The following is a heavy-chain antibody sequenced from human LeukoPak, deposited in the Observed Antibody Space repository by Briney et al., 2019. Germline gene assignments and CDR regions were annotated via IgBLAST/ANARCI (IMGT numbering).Heavy chain of an antibody. CDR3: AREVNWDFAFDI. J-gene: IGHJ3*02. Sequence: PGGSLRLSCAASGFTFSTYKMHWVRQAPGRGLEWFSYISSSGDFINYADSVEGRFTISRDNAKNSLYLQMNSLRADDTAVYHCAREVNWDFAFDIWGQGTMVTVSS. CDR1: GFTFSTYK. D-gene: IGHD7-27*01. CDR2: ISSSGDFI. V-gene: IGHV3-48*03.